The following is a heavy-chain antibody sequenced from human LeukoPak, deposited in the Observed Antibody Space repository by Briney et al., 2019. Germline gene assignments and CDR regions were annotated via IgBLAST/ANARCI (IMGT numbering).Heavy chain of an antibody. CDR2: IYDNGNS. CDR3: ARGLRMAVTGMIWDF. J-gene: IGHJ4*02. CDR1: GGSMNLFY. V-gene: IGHV4-59*01. Sequence: PSETLSLTCTVPGGSMNLFYWSWIRQPPGKALEWLGYIYDNGNSDYRPSLKSRITMSPDTSKNQYSLKVTSMTAADTAVYYCARGLRMAVTGMIWDFWGPGTPVIVSS. D-gene: IGHD6-19*01.